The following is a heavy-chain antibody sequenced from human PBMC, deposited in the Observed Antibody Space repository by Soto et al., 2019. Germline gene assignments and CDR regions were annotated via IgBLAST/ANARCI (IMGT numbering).Heavy chain of an antibody. J-gene: IGHJ4*02. V-gene: IGHV4-4*02. CDR2: IYHSGST. CDR3: ARVYSSGWFIDY. Sequence: SETLSLTCAVSSGSISSSNWWSWVRQPPGKGLEWIGEIYHSGSTNYNPSLKSRVTISVDKSKNQFSLKLSSVTAADTAVYYCARVYSSGWFIDYWGQGTLVTVSS. D-gene: IGHD6-19*01. CDR1: SGSISSSNW.